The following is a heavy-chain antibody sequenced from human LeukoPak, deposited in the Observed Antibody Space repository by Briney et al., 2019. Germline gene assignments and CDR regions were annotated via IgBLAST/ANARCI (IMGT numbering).Heavy chain of an antibody. CDR1: GFTFSSYA. Sequence: GGSLRLSCAASGFTFSSYAMHWVRQAPGKGLEWVAVISYDGSNKYYADSVKGRFTISRDNSKNTLYLQMNSLRAEDTAVYYCARVRRMKGMDVWGQGTTVTVSS. CDR2: ISYDGSNK. J-gene: IGHJ6*02. V-gene: IGHV3-30-3*01. D-gene: IGHD2-15*01. CDR3: ARVRRMKGMDV.